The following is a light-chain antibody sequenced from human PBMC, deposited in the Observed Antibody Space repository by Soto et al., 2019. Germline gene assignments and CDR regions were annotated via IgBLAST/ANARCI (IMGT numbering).Light chain of an antibody. J-gene: IGKJ4*01. Sequence: EIVLTQSPGTLSLSPGERATLSCRARQSVSSSYLAWYQQKPGQAPRILIYGASSRATGIPDRFSGSGSGTELTLTTSRLEPEDVAVYYWQKYGNSRVTFGGGTKVEI. CDR2: GAS. CDR1: QSVSSSY. V-gene: IGKV3-20*01. CDR3: QKYGNSRVT.